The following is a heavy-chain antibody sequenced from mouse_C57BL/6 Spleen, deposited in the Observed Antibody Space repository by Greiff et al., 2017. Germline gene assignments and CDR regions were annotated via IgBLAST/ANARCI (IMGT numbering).Heavy chain of an antibody. CDR1: GYTFTSYW. CDR3: ARCGDGYYEYFDV. Sequence: QVQLQQPGAELVKPGASVKLSCKASGYTFTSYWMHWVKQRPGQGLEWIGMIHPNSGSTNYNEKFKSKATLTVDKSSSAAYMQLSSLTSEDSAVYYCARCGDGYYEYFDVWGTGTTVTVSS. V-gene: IGHV1-64*01. J-gene: IGHJ1*03. D-gene: IGHD2-3*01. CDR2: IHPNSGST.